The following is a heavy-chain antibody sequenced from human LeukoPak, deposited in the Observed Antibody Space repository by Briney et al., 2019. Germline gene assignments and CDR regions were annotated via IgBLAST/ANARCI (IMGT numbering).Heavy chain of an antibody. D-gene: IGHD3-3*01. V-gene: IGHV1-8*02. CDR1: GYTFTNFD. Sequence: ASVKVSCKTSGYTFTNFDINWVRQATGQGLEWMGWMNSNSGNTGYAQKFQGRVTMTRDTSISTAYMELSRLRSDDTAVYYCARDPDYDSWGQGTLVTVSS. J-gene: IGHJ5*02. CDR2: MNSNSGNT. CDR3: ARDPDYDS.